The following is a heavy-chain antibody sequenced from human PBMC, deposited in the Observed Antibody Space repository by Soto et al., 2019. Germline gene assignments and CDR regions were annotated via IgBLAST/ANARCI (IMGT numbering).Heavy chain of an antibody. Sequence: PGGSLRLSCAASGFTFSSYSMNWVRQAPGKGLEWVSSISSSSSYKYYADSVKGRFTISRDNAKNSLYLQMNSLRAEDTAVYYCARRLYCSSTSCPGAFDIWGQGTMVTVSS. J-gene: IGHJ3*02. V-gene: IGHV3-21*01. CDR2: ISSSSSYK. CDR3: ARRLYCSSTSCPGAFDI. D-gene: IGHD2-2*01. CDR1: GFTFSSYS.